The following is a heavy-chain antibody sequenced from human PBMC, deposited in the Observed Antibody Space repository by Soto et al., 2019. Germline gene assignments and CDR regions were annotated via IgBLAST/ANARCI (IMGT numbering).Heavy chain of an antibody. CDR2: IIPIFGTA. CDR1: GGTFSSYA. D-gene: IGHD3-3*01. Sequence: SVKVSCKASGGTFSSYAIRWVRQAPGQGLEWMGGIIPIFGTANYAQKFQGRVTITADKSTSTAYMELSSLRSEDTAVYYCARDRRFWWGYYFYYCGMDVWGQGTTVTVSS. CDR3: ARDRRFWWGYYFYYCGMDV. J-gene: IGHJ6*02. V-gene: IGHV1-69*06.